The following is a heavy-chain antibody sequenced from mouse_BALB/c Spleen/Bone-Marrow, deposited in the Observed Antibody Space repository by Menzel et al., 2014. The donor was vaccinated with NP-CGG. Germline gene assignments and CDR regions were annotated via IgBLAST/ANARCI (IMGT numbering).Heavy chain of an antibody. CDR1: GYTSSNYW. Sequence: EVKLEESGTVLARPGAAVKMSCKASGYTSSNYWMHWIKQRPGQGLEWIGTIHPGNSDTTYNQKFKGKAKLTAVTSTSTAYMELSSLTNEDSAVYSCTTLARNNFDYWGQGTPLTVSS. V-gene: IGHV1-5*01. CDR3: TTLARNNFDY. J-gene: IGHJ2*01. D-gene: IGHD5-1-1*01. CDR2: IHPGNSDT.